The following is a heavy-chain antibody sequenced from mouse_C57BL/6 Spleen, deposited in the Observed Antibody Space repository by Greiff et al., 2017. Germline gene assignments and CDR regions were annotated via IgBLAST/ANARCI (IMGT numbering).Heavy chain of an antibody. Sequence: VQLQQSGPELVKPGASVKMSCKASGYTFTDYNMHWVKQSPGKSLEWIGYINPNNGGTSYNQKFKGKATLTVNKSSSTAYMELRSLTSEDSAVYYCARDEGLRRYFDVWGTGATVTVSS. V-gene: IGHV1-22*01. CDR1: GYTFTDYN. J-gene: IGHJ1*03. D-gene: IGHD2-4*01. CDR2: INPNNGGT. CDR3: ARDEGLRRYFDV.